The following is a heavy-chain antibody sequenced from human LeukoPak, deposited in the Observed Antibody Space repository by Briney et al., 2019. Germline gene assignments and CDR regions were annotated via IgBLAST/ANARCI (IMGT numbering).Heavy chain of an antibody. Sequence: GGSLRLSCAASRFAFGNFWMSWVRQAPGKGLEWVANIKHDGSEKYYVDSVKGRFYISRDNAKDSLYLQMNNLRAEDTAVYYCARDRGSGWYRALWDRGQGTLVTVSS. D-gene: IGHD6-19*01. CDR1: RFAFGNFW. CDR3: ARDRGSGWYRALWD. V-gene: IGHV3-7*01. CDR2: IKHDGSEK. J-gene: IGHJ4*02.